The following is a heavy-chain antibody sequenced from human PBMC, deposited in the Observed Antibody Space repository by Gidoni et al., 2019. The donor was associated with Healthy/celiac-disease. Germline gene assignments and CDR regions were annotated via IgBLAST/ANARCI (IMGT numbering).Heavy chain of an antibody. Sequence: VQLGESGGGVGQPGRSLRLSCPDPGFTCRSSAMHWVRQAPGKGLEWVAVISYDGSNKYYADYVKGRFTIARDNSKNTLYLTMNRLRAEDTAVYYCAREGSAAAGTVGFDYWGQGTLVTVSS. V-gene: IGHV3-30-3*01. CDR2: ISYDGSNK. CDR3: AREGSAAAGTVGFDY. CDR1: GFTCRSSA. D-gene: IGHD6-13*01. J-gene: IGHJ4*02.